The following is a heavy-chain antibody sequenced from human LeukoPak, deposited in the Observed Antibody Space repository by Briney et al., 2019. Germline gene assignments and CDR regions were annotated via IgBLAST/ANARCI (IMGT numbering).Heavy chain of an antibody. CDR1: GYTFTGYY. V-gene: IGHV1-2*02. CDR2: INPNSGGT. CDR3: ARGRAGRPPGY. J-gene: IGHJ4*02. Sequence: GASVKVSCKASGYTFTGYYMHWVRQAPGQGLEWMGWINPNSGGTNYAQKFQGRVTITRNTSISTAYMELSSLRSEDTAVYYCARGRAGRPPGYWGQGTLVTVSS.